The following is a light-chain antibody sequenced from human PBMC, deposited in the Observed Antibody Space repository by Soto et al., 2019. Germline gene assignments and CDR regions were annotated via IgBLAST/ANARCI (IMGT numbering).Light chain of an antibody. Sequence: QSALTQPASVSGSPGQSITISCTGTSRDIGFFNYVSWYQQFPGNAPKLIIFEFTNRPSGVSNRFSASKSGNTASLTISGLQAEDGADYYCSSYTTRSTYVFGTGTKLTVL. CDR2: EFT. CDR1: SRDIGFFNY. CDR3: SSYTTRSTYV. V-gene: IGLV2-14*01. J-gene: IGLJ1*01.